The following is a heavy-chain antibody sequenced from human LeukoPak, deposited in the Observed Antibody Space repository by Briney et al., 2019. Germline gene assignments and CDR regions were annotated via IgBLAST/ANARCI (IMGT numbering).Heavy chain of an antibody. V-gene: IGHV1-8*03. CDR2: MNPNSGNT. CDR3: ARVGASWDCSSTSCYWEYYMDV. Sequence: ASVKVSCKASGYTFTSYDINWVRQATGQGLEWMGWMNPNSGNTGYAQKFQGRVTITRNTSISTAYMELSSLRSEDTAVYYCARVGASWDCSSTSCYWEYYMDVWGKGTTVTVSS. J-gene: IGHJ6*03. CDR1: GYTFTSYD. D-gene: IGHD2-2*01.